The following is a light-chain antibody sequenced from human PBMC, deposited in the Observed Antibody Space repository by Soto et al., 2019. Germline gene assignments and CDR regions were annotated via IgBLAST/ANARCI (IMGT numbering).Light chain of an antibody. J-gene: IGLJ2*01. CDR2: DDN. Sequence: SYELTQPPSVSVAPGQTARITCGGNNIGSKRVHWYQQRPGQAPVLVVYDDNDRPSGIPERFSGSNSGNTATLTVSRVEAGDEADYYCQVWNSRTDHVVFGGGTKVTVL. CDR1: NIGSKR. CDR3: QVWNSRTDHVV. V-gene: IGLV3-21*02.